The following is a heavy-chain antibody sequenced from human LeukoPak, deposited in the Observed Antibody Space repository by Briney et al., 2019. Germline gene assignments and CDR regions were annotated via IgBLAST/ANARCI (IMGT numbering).Heavy chain of an antibody. CDR3: ARDRDLIGVTTTRLDY. V-gene: IGHV1-18*04. D-gene: IGHD6-19*01. CDR2: INAHNGKT. Sequence: ASVKVSCKASGYTFTTYFVTWVRQAPGQGLEWMGSINAHNGKTDYAEKIKGRVTMTTDTSASTAYMELRTLRSDDTAIYYCARDRDLIGVTTTRLDYWGQGTLVTVSS. J-gene: IGHJ4*02. CDR1: GYTFTTYF.